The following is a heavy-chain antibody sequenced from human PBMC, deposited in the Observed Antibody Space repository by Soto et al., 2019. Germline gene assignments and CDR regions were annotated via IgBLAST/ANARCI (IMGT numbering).Heavy chain of an antibody. CDR2: ISRSGSTI. CDR1: GFTFSDYH. D-gene: IGHD2-2*01. Sequence: VGSLRLSCEASGFTFSDYHLSWIRQAPGKWLECVSYISRSGSTIYYADSVKGRFTISRDNAKNSPYLQMNSLRADDTAVCYCAAVGYCFTTSCPTKSDYHYGMEVLGQGTAVTVSS. CDR3: AAVGYCFTTSCPTKSDYHYGMEV. J-gene: IGHJ6*02. V-gene: IGHV3-11*01.